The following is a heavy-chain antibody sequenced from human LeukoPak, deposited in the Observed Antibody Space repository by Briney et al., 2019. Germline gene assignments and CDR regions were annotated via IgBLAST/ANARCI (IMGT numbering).Heavy chain of an antibody. CDR3: ARARIAVAGTPWFDP. Sequence: ASVKVSCKASGYTFTGYYMHWVRQAPGQGLEWMGWINPNSGGTNYAQKFQGRVTMTRDTSISTAYMELSRLRSDDTDVYYCARARIAVAGTPWFDPWGQGTLVTVSS. D-gene: IGHD6-19*01. J-gene: IGHJ5*02. V-gene: IGHV1-2*02. CDR2: INPNSGGT. CDR1: GYTFTGYY.